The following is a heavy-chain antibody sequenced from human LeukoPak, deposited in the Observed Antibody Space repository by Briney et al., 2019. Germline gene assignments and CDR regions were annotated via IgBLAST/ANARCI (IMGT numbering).Heavy chain of an antibody. J-gene: IGHJ6*02. CDR2: INSDGSIT. CDR1: GLTGSHNY. V-gene: IGHV3-74*01. D-gene: IGHD5-18*01. CDR3: ARDAVDTANAV. Sequence: GGSLRLSCAASGLTGSHNYVSWVRQAPGKGLVWVSHINSDGSITSYADSVKGRFTISRDNAKNTLYLQMNSLRAEDTAVYYCARDAVDTANAVWGQGTTVTVSS.